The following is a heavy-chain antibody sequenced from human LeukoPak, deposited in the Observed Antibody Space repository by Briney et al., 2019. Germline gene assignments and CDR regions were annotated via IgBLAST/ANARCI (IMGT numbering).Heavy chain of an antibody. J-gene: IGHJ4*02. Sequence: ASVKVSCKASGYIFTGYYMHWVRQAPGQGLEWMGWINPNSGGTNYAQKFQGRVTMTRDTSISTAYMELSRLRSDDTAVYYCARDARDGYSPGYSDYWGQGTLVTVSS. V-gene: IGHV1-2*02. D-gene: IGHD5-24*01. CDR1: GYIFTGYY. CDR3: ARDARDGYSPGYSDY. CDR2: INPNSGGT.